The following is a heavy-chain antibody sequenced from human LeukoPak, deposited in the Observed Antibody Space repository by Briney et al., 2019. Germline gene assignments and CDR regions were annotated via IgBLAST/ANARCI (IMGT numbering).Heavy chain of an antibody. J-gene: IGHJ6*02. CDR2: ISSSSSYI. D-gene: IGHD3-3*01. Sequence: GGSLRLSCAASGFTFSSYSMNWVRQAPGKGLEWVSSISSSSSYIYYADSVKGRFTISRDNAKNSLYLQMNSLRAEDTAVYYCAKGVPPRNFWSGYYAPNYGMDVWGQGTTVTVSS. V-gene: IGHV3-21*04. CDR3: AKGVPPRNFWSGYYAPNYGMDV. CDR1: GFTFSSYS.